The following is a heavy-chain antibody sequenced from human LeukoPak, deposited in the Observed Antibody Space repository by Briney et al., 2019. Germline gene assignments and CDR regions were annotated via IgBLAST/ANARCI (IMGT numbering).Heavy chain of an antibody. V-gene: IGHV3-33*01. Sequence: GRSLRLSCAASGFTFSSYGMHWVRQAPGKGLEWVAVIWYDGSNKYYADSVKGRLTISRDNSKNTLYLQMNSLRAEDTAVYYCAICAGCSNSAYYYYGMDVWGQGTTVTVSS. D-gene: IGHD2/OR15-2a*01. CDR3: AICAGCSNSAYYYYGMDV. CDR2: IWYDGSNK. J-gene: IGHJ6*02. CDR1: GFTFSSYG.